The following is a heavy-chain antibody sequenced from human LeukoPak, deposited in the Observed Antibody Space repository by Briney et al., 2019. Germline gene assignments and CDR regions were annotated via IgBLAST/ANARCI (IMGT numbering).Heavy chain of an antibody. CDR3: AKGTLKYYFDY. V-gene: IGHV3-23*01. CDR2: ISGSGGST. CDR1: GFPFSPYS. J-gene: IGHJ4*02. Sequence: GGTLGLSRAASGFPFSPYSLNWVRHPPAKGGEWVLIISGSGGSTYYADSLKGRFTISRDNCKNTLYLQMNSLRAEDTAVYYCAKGTLKYYFDYWGQGTLVTVS.